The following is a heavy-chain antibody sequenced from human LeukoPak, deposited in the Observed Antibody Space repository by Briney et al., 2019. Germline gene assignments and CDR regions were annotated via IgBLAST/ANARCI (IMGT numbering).Heavy chain of an antibody. D-gene: IGHD3-22*01. V-gene: IGHV3-64*01. Sequence: GGSLRLSCAASGFTFSSYAMHWVRQAPGKGLEYVSAISSNGGSTYYASSVKGRFTISRDNSKNTLYLQMGSLRAEDMAVYYCARTNYYDSSGPFDPWGQGTLVTVSS. CDR1: GFTFSSYA. CDR2: ISSNGGST. CDR3: ARTNYYDSSGPFDP. J-gene: IGHJ5*02.